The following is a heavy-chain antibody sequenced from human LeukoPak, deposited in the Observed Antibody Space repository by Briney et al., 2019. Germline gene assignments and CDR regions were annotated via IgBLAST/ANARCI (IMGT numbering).Heavy chain of an antibody. D-gene: IGHD2-15*01. Sequence: GGSLRLSCAASGFTFSSYGMHWVRQAPGKGLEWVAVISYDGSNKYYADSVKGRFTISRDNSKNTLYLQMNSLRAEDTAVYYCAKPGSYYSGGSCSLFFDYWGQGTLVTVSS. V-gene: IGHV3-30*18. J-gene: IGHJ4*02. CDR2: ISYDGSNK. CDR3: AKPGSYYSGGSCSLFFDY. CDR1: GFTFSSYG.